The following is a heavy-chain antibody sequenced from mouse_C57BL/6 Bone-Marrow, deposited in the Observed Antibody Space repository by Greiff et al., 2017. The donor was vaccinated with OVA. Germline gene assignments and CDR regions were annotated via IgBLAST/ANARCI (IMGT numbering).Heavy chain of an antibody. CDR3: ARHDLTGYYYAMDY. D-gene: IGHD4-1*01. CDR2: IWSDGST. V-gene: IGHV2-6-1*01. CDR1: GFSLTSYG. Sequence: VQRVESGPGLVAPSQSLSITCTVSGFSLTSYGVHWVRQPPGKGLEWLVVIWSDGSTTYNSALKSRLSISKDNSKSQVFLKMNSLQTDDTAMYYCARHDLTGYYYAMDYWGQGTSVTVSS. J-gene: IGHJ4*01.